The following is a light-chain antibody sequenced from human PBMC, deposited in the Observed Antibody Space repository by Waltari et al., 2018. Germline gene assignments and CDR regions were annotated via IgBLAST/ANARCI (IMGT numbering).Light chain of an antibody. CDR3: AAWHDSLNGPV. CDR2: SNI. V-gene: IGLV1-44*01. Sequence: QSVLTLPPSASGTPGQTVPISCSGSSFNIGYNNVQWYQQIPGTAPKLLIYSNIPRPSGVPDRFSGSKSGTSASLAISGLQSEDEADYYCAAWHDSLNGPVFGGGTKLTVL. J-gene: IGLJ3*02. CDR1: SFNIGYNN.